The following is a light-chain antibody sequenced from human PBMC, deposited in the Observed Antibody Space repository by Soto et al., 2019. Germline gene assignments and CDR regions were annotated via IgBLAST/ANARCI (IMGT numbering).Light chain of an antibody. Sequence: QSVLTQPASVSGSPGQSISISCTGTSGDVGGYNYVSWYQQHPGKAPKLMIYEVNNRPSGVSNRFSGSKSGNTASLTISGLQAEDEADYYCSSYTSSSTLGVFGTGTKVTVL. V-gene: IGLV2-14*01. J-gene: IGLJ1*01. CDR3: SSYTSSSTLGV. CDR2: EVN. CDR1: SGDVGGYNY.